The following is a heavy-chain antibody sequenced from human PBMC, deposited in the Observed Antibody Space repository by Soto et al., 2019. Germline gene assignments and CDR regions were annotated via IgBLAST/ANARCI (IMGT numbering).Heavy chain of an antibody. CDR1: GDSISTNF. Sequence: QVQLQESGPRLVKPSETLSLTCTVSGDSISTNFWNWVRQPPGKTLEWIGYINYRGNTNYNPSLNSRSAISLDTSKNQFSLHLTSVTAADTAVYYCARMERSVDGLSVYYFDSWGQGILVTVSS. CDR3: ARMERSVDGLSVYYFDS. V-gene: IGHV4-59*01. J-gene: IGHJ4*02. D-gene: IGHD3-16*01. CDR2: INYRGNT.